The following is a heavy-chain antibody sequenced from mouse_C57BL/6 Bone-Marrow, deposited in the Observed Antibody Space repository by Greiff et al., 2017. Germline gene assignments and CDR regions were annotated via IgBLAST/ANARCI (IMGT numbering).Heavy chain of an antibody. CDR1: GFTFSSYG. J-gene: IGHJ2*01. Sequence: EVKLVESGGDLVKPGGSLKLSCAASGFTFSSYGMSWVRQTPDKRLEWVATISSGGSYTYYPDSVKGRFTISRDNAKNTLYLQMSSLKSEDTAMDDCARHGWDNYCDYWGQGTTLTVSS. CDR3: ARHGWDNYCDY. D-gene: IGHD4-1*01. CDR2: ISSGGSYT. V-gene: IGHV5-6*01.